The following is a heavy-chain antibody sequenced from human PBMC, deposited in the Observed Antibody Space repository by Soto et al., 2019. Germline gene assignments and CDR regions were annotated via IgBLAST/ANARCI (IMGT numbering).Heavy chain of an antibody. V-gene: IGHV4-30-4*01. CDR3: GCYYCGGARCPGFDA. D-gene: IGHD2-21*01. CDR2: ISHSGNT. J-gene: IGHJ6*02. CDR1: SGSISSGGYY. Sequence: QVQLQESGPGLVKPSQTLSLTCTVSSGSISSGGYYWTWIRQPPGKGLEWIGYISHSGNTYDNSAHNGRLTMSLDTANNQNSLSLSSVNAGDTAVYDCGCYYCGGARCPGFDAWGLGTTVTVSS.